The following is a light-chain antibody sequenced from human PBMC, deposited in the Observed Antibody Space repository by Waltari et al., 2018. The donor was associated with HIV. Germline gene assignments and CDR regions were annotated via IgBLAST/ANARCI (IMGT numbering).Light chain of an antibody. V-gene: IGKV1-39*01. J-gene: IGKJ4*01. CDR3: QQTYTTPLLA. CDR1: QNIKNY. Sequence: DIQMTQSPSSPSASVGDRVIVTCRASQNIKNYLNWYQQKAGRAPKLLLYEASTLQSGVPSRFSGSGSGTDFSLTISSLQPEDFATYYCQQTYTTPLLAFGGGTKVEI. CDR2: EAS.